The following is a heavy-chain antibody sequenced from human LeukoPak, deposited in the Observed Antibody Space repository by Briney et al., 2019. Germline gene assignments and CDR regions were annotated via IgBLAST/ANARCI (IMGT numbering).Heavy chain of an antibody. J-gene: IGHJ4*02. CDR3: ARVPREWFLPHDY. CDR2: INPSGGST. CDR1: GYTFTSYY. Sequence: ASVKVSCKASGYTFTSYYMHWVRQAPGQGLEWMGIINPSGGSTSYAQKFQSRVTMTRDMSTSTVYMELSSLRSEDTAVYYCARVPREWFLPHDYWGQGTLVTVSS. D-gene: IGHD3-22*01. V-gene: IGHV1-46*01.